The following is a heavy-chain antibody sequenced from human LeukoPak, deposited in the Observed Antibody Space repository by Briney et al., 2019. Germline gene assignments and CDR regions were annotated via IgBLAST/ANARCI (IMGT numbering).Heavy chain of an antibody. D-gene: IGHD5-18*01. CDR3: AGDQGGYRYGNPPIDY. CDR2: IKQDRSEK. Sequence: GGSLRLSCAASGCTFSNYWMNWVRQAPGKGLEWVANIKQDRSEKYYVDSVEGRFIISRDNAKDSLYLQMNSLRAEDTAVYYCAGDQGGYRYGNPPIDYWGQGTLVTVSS. J-gene: IGHJ4*02. CDR1: GCTFSNYW. V-gene: IGHV3-7*03.